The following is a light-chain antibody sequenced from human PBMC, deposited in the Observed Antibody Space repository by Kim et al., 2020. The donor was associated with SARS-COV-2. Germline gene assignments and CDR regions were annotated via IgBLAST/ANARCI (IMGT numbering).Light chain of an antibody. V-gene: IGLV3-1*01. J-gene: IGLJ2*01. Sequence: SYELTQPPSVSVSPGQTASITCSGNKLGDKYACWYQQKPGQSPVLVIYQDNKRPSGIPERFSGSNSGNTATLTISGTQAMDEADYYCQAWDSSTVHVVFGGGTKLTVL. CDR2: QDN. CDR1: KLGDKY. CDR3: QAWDSSTVHVV.